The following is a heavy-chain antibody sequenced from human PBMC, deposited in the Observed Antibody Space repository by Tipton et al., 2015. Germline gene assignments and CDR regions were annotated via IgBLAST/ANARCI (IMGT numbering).Heavy chain of an antibody. D-gene: IGHD3-10*01. CDR1: AYSISSDYY. J-gene: IGHJ1*01. CDR2: ISHSGNT. V-gene: IGHV4-38-2*01. Sequence: TLSLTCAVSAYSISSDYYWGWIRQPPGKGLEWIGSISHSGNTYYNPSLKSRVTMSRDTSKNQFSLKLSSVTAADTAVYYCARGHYVSRMDVWGQGTLVTVSS. CDR3: ARGHYVSRMDV.